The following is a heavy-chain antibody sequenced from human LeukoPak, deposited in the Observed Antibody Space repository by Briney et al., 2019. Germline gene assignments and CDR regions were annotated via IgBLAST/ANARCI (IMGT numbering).Heavy chain of an antibody. Sequence: SETLSLTCTVSGGSISNHYWNWIRQPPGKGLEWIGYIYYSGGTNYNPSLKSRVTISVDRSKNQFSLKLSSVTAADTAVYYCARDTIVVVPAASRYFDLWGRGTLVTVSS. CDR2: IYYSGGT. D-gene: IGHD2-2*01. J-gene: IGHJ2*01. CDR1: GGSISNHY. V-gene: IGHV4-59*11. CDR3: ARDTIVVVPAASRYFDL.